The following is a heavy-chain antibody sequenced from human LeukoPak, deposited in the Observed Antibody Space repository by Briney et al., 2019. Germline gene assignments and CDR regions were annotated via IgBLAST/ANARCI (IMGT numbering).Heavy chain of an antibody. CDR1: GGSISSYY. J-gene: IGHJ4*02. V-gene: IGHV4-59*08. D-gene: IGHD1-26*01. CDR2: IYYSGST. CDR3: ARWGATVFDY. Sequence: PSETLSLTCTVSGGSISSYYWSWIRQPPGKGLEWIGYIYYSGSTNYNPSLKSRVTISVGTSKNQFSLKLSSVTAADTAVYYCARWGATVFDYWGQGTLVTVSS.